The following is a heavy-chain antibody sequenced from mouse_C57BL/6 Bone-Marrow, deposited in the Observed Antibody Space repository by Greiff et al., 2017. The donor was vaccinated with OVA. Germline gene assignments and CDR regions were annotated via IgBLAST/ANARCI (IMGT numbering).Heavy chain of an antibody. Sequence: VHLQPSVAELVRPGASVQLSCTASGFHFHDYFLPWVPQSPEQCLSWIGCIDPENGDTEYASKFQGKATITADTSSNTAYLQLSSLTSEDTAVYYCTTSAQAPFAYWGKGTLVTVSA. D-gene: IGHD3-2*02. J-gene: IGHJ3*01. CDR1: GFHFHDYF. CDR3: TTSAQAPFAY. CDR2: IDPENGDT. V-gene: IGHV14-4*01.